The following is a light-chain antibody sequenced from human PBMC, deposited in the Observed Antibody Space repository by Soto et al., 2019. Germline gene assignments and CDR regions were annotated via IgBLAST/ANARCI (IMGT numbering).Light chain of an antibody. J-gene: IGKJ2*01. CDR2: DAS. V-gene: IGKV1-33*01. Sequence: DIQMTQSPSSLSASVGDRVTITCQASQDISNYLNWYQQKPGKAPKLLIYDASNLETGVPSRFSGSGSGTDFTCIISSLQPEDISTYYCQQYDNLPSYTFGQGTKLEIK. CDR3: QQYDNLPSYT. CDR1: QDISNY.